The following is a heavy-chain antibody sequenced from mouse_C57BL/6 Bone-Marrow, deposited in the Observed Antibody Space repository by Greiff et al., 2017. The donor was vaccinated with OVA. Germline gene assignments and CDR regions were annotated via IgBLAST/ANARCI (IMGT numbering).Heavy chain of an antibody. J-gene: IGHJ1*03. D-gene: IGHD1-1*01. CDR1: GYTFTSYG. CDR2: IYPRSGNT. Sequence: LQLVESGAELARPGASVKLSCKASGYTFTSYGISGGKQRTGQGLDWIGEIYPRSGNTYYNEKFKGKATLTADKSSSTAYMELRSLTSEDSAVYFCARSGNYWYFDVWGTGTTVTVSS. CDR3: ARSGNYWYFDV. V-gene: IGHV1-81*01.